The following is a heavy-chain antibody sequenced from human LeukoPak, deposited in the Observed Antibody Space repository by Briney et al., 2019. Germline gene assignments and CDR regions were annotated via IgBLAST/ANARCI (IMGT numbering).Heavy chain of an antibody. V-gene: IGHV1-46*01. D-gene: IGHD2-15*01. CDR3: ARDRRSGGSCYSSEFGYYMDV. Sequence: ASVKVSCKAYGYTFTSYYMHWVRQAPGQGLEWMGIINPSGGSTSYAQKFQGRVTMTRDTSTSTVYMELSSLRSEDTAVYYCARDRRSGGSCYSSEFGYYMDVWGKGTTVTVSS. CDR2: INPSGGST. J-gene: IGHJ6*03. CDR1: GYTFTSYY.